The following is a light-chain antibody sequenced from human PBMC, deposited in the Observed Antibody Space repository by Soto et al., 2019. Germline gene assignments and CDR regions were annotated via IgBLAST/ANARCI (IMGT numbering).Light chain of an antibody. CDR1: QGISNS. V-gene: IGKV1-27*01. CDR2: AAS. Sequence: DIQMTQSPSSLSASVGDRVTITCRASQGISNSLAWYQQIPGKVPKLLISAASTLKAGVPSRFSGSGSGTDFTVTISSLQPEDVATYYCQKYTNVPAFGGGTKVEIK. CDR3: QKYTNVPA. J-gene: IGKJ4*01.